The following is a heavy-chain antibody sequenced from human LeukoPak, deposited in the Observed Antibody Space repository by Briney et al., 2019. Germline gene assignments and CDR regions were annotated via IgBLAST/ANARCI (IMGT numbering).Heavy chain of an antibody. CDR3: VRDRGSSWFADY. D-gene: IGHD6-13*01. CDR1: RYIFTSYY. J-gene: IGHJ4*02. V-gene: IGHV1-2*02. CDR2: INPNNGGT. Sequence: ASVKVSCKASRYIFTSYYIYWVRQAPGQGLEWMGWINPNNGGTKYAQKFQGRVTMTTDTSITTAYMELSRLRSDDTAMYYCVRDRGSSWFADYWGQGTLLTVSS.